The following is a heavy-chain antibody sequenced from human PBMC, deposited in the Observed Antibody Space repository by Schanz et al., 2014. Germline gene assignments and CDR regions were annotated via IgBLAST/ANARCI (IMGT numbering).Heavy chain of an antibody. V-gene: IGHV3-15*01. Sequence: EVQLVESGGGLVKPGGSLRLSCATSGFTLNNAWMNWVRQAPGKGLQWVARIKSKTDGGTRDYAAPVKGRFTISTDDSKNTVNLQMNSLQTEDTPVYYCTADLWFGAVWGVWWGQGTLVTVSS. CDR1: GFTLNNAW. CDR3: TADLWFGAVWGVW. CDR2: IKSKTDGGTR. J-gene: IGHJ4*02. D-gene: IGHD3-10*01.